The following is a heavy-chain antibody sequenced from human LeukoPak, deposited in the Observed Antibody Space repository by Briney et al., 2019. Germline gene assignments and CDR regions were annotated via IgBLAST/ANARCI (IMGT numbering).Heavy chain of an antibody. CDR2: INPSAGST. CDR1: GYTFTSYY. CDR3: ARDLSRRGFWSGYLTMGDY. V-gene: IGHV1-46*01. Sequence: GASVKVSCTASGYTFTSYYVHWVRQAPGQGLEWMGLINPSAGSTSYAQKFQGRVTMTRDTATSIVYMELSRLRSDDTAVYYCARDLSRRGFWSGYLTMGDYWGQGTLVTVSS. J-gene: IGHJ4*02. D-gene: IGHD3-3*01.